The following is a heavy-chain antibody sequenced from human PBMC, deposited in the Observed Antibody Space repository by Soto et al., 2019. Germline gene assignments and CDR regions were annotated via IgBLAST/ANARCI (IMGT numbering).Heavy chain of an antibody. D-gene: IGHD6-13*01. J-gene: IGHJ4*02. CDR2: TKNQGNSYTT. Sequence: EVQLVESGGGLVQPGGSLRLSCAASGFTFSDHYMDWVRQAPGKGLEWVGRTKNQGNSYTTLYAASVKGRFSISRDDSKNSVYLQMNSLKTEDTAVYYGARLRIGYRGFYYVDYWGQGTLVTVSS. CDR3: ARLRIGYRGFYYVDY. V-gene: IGHV3-72*01. CDR1: GFTFSDHY.